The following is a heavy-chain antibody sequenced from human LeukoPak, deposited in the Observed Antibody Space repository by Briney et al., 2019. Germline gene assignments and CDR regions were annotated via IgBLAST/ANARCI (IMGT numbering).Heavy chain of an antibody. D-gene: IGHD3-9*01. V-gene: IGHV4-34*01. CDR3: ASTMILTGYYPFDY. Sequence: PSETLSLTCAVYGGSFSGYYWSWIRQPPGKGLEWIGEINHSGSTNYNPSLKSRVTISVDTSKNQFSLKLSSVTAADTAVYYCASTMILTGYYPFDYWGQGTLVTVSS. CDR1: GGSFSGYY. J-gene: IGHJ4*02. CDR2: INHSGST.